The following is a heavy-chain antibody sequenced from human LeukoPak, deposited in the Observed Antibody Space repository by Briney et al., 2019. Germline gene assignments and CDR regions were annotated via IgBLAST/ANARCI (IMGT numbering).Heavy chain of an antibody. J-gene: IGHJ4*02. CDR2: ISAYNGNT. CDR1: GYTFTSYG. V-gene: IGHV1-18*04. D-gene: IGHD3-16*01. Sequence: RASVKVSCKASGYTFTSYGISWVRQAPGQGLEWMGWISAYNGNTNYAQKLQGRVTMTTDTSTSTAYMELRSLRSDDTAVYYCASSRAGGYFGYWGQGTLVTVSS. CDR3: ASSRAGGYFGY.